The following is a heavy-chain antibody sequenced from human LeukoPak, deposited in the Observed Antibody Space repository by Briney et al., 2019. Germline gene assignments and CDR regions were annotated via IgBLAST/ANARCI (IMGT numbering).Heavy chain of an antibody. D-gene: IGHD5-18*01. CDR3: TKDSYSTTSGWFDS. CDR2: ISGSDDRT. Sequence: PGGSLRLSCAASGFTFDNFAMSWVRQAPGKGLEWVSGISGSDDRTYYGDSVKGRFTVSRDNAKNSVFLQMTNLRTEDTALYYCTKDSYSTTSGWFDSWGQGTLVTVSS. J-gene: IGHJ5*01. V-gene: IGHV3-23*01. CDR1: GFTFDNFA.